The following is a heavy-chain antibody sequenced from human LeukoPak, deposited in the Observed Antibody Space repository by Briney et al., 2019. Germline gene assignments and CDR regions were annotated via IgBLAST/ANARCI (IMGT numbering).Heavy chain of an antibody. CDR2: INPNSGGP. CDR1: GYTFTDYF. D-gene: IGHD2-8*01. CDR3: ARSRGYCTNGVCYREFDY. V-gene: IGHV1-2*02. J-gene: IGHJ4*02. Sequence: ASVKVSCKASGYTFTDYFMHWVRQAPGQGLEWMGWINPNSGGPNYAQKFQGRVTMTRDTSISTAYMDLSGLRSDDTAVYYCARSRGYCTNGVCYREFDYWGQGTLVTVSS.